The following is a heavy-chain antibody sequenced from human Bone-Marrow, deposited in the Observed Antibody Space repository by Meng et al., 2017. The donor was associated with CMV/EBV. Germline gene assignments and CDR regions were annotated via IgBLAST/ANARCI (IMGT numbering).Heavy chain of an antibody. J-gene: IGHJ3*02. CDR2: VSYDGGFK. CDR1: GFIFSSYS. V-gene: IGHV3-30*04. Sequence: GALRLSCAASGFIFSSYSIHWVRQAPGKGLEWVAAVSYDGGFKKYADSVEGRFTISRDNSKNTLYLQMNSLRAEDTAVYYCAREITIFGVVIMRYDAFDIWGQGRMVTFSS. D-gene: IGHD3-3*01. CDR3: AREITIFGVVIMRYDAFDI.